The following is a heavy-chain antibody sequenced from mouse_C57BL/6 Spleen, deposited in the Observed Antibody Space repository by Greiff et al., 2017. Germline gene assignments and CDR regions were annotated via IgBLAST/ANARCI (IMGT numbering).Heavy chain of an antibody. CDR3: SRGGGNYYAMDY. CDR1: GYSITSGYD. Sequence: DVQLQESGPGMVKPSQSLSITCTVTGYSITSGYDWHWIRHFPGNKLEWMGYISHSGSTNYNPSLKSRISITHDTSKNHFFLKLNSVSTEDTATYYCSRGGGNYYAMDYWGHGTSVTVSS. V-gene: IGHV3-1*01. CDR2: ISHSGST. D-gene: IGHD1-1*02. J-gene: IGHJ4*01.